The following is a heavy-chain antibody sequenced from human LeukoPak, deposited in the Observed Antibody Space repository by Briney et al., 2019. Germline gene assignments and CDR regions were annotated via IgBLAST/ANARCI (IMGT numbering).Heavy chain of an antibody. V-gene: IGHV3-47*01. Sequence: PGGSLRLSCAASGFAFSSYALHWVRRATEKGLEWVSAIGTGGDTYYADSVMGRLTISRDNAKKSLYLHMNSLIAEDMAVYYCARAVAAAVIDYWGQGTLVTVSS. CDR3: ARAVAAAVIDY. CDR1: GFAFSSYA. D-gene: IGHD6-13*01. CDR2: IGTGGDT. J-gene: IGHJ4*02.